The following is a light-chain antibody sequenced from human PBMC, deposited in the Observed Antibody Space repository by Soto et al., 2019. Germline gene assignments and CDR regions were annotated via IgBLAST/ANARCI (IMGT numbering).Light chain of an antibody. CDR2: DVS. CDR1: SSDVGGYNY. J-gene: IGLJ1*01. CDR3: NSYTSSSTYV. V-gene: IGLV2-14*01. Sequence: QSVLTQPASVSGSPGQSITISCTGTSSDVGGYNYVSWYQQHPGKAPKLMIYDVSNRPSGVSNRFSGSKSGNTAPLTISGLQAEDEADYYCNSYTSSSTYVFGTGTKVTV.